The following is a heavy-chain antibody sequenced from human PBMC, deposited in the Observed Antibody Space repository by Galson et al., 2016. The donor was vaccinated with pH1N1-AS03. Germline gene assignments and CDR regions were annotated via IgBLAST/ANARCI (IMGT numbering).Heavy chain of an antibody. D-gene: IGHD3-22*01. V-gene: IGHV3-49*02. CDR2: IRSKAYGGTT. J-gene: IGHJ4*02. CDR3: ASQNYYDSSGSFDFFDH. Sequence: QAPGKGPEWVGFIRSKAYGGTTENAASVKGRFSISRDDSKNIAYLQMNSLKTEDTAMYYCASQNYYDSSGSFDFFDHWGQGTLVTVSS.